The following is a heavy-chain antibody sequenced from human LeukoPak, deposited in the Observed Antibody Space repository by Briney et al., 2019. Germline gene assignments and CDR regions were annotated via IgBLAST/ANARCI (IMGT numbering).Heavy chain of an antibody. CDR2: INPSGGST. D-gene: IGHD5-12*01. J-gene: IGHJ3*02. CDR1: GYTFTSYY. V-gene: IGHV1-46*01. Sequence: AASVKVSCKASGYTFTSYYMHWVRQAPGQGLEWMGIINPSGGSTSYAQKFQGRVTMTRDTSTSTVYMEPSSLRSEDTAVYYCARGGYSGYDDNNAFDIWGQGTMVTVSS. CDR3: ARGGYSGYDDNNAFDI.